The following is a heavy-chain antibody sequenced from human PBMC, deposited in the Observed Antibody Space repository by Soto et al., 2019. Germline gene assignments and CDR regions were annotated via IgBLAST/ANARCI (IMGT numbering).Heavy chain of an antibody. J-gene: IGHJ6*02. CDR2: ISAAGDP. V-gene: IGHV3-13*05. CDR3: ARTDRDFYGLDV. CDR1: GFTFRNYD. Sequence: EVQLVESGGGLVQPGGSLRLSCEASGFTFRNYDMHWVRHGTGKGLAWVSGISAAGDPDYADSVEGRFTISRENDQNSFFLQMNSLRVGDTAVYYCARTDRDFYGLDVWGQGTTVIVSS.